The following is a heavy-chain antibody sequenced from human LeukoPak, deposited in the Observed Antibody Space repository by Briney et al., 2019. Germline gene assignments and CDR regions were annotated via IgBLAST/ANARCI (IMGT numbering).Heavy chain of an antibody. J-gene: IGHJ4*02. CDR3: ARERRRLGKRGSFDY. D-gene: IGHD2-15*01. CDR1: GGSFSGYY. CDR2: INHSGST. V-gene: IGHV4-34*01. Sequence: SETLSLTCAVYGGSFSGYYWSWIRQPPGKGLEWIGEINHSGSTNYNPSLKSRVTISVDTSKNQFSLKLSSVTAADTAVYYCARERRRLGKRGSFDYWGQGTLVTVSS.